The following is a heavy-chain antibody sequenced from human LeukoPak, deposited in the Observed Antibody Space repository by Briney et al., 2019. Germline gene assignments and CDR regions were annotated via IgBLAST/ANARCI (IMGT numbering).Heavy chain of an antibody. Sequence: RPGGSLGLSCAASGFTFDDYGMSWVRQAPGKGLEWVSGINWNGGSTGYADSAKGRFTISRDNAKNSLYLQMNSLRAEDTALYYCARAVGATNYFDYWGQGTLVTVSS. D-gene: IGHD1-26*01. J-gene: IGHJ4*02. V-gene: IGHV3-20*04. CDR1: GFTFDDYG. CDR2: INWNGGST. CDR3: ARAVGATNYFDY.